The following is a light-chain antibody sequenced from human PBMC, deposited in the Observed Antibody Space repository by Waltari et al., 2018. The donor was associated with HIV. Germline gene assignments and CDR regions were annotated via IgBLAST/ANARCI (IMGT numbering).Light chain of an antibody. V-gene: IGKV2-28*01. J-gene: IGKJ5*01. CDR2: LGS. CDR1: QSLLHSNGYSS. Sequence: DIVMTQSPLSLPVTPGEPASISCRASQSLLHSNGYSSLDWFLQRPGQSPQLLIYLGSNRASGVPDRFSGSGSCTDFTLKITKVEAEDVGVYYCMQALQTPITFGQGTRLEIK. CDR3: MQALQTPIT.